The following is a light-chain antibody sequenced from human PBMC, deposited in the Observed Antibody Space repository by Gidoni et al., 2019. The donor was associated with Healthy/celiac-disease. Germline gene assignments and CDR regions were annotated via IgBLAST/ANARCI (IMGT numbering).Light chain of an antibody. CDR1: QSVSSSY. J-gene: IGKJ5*01. CDR3: QQYGSSPSIT. Sequence: IVLTQSPGTLSLSPGERATLSCRASQSVSSSYLGWYQQKPGQAPRLLIYGASSRATGIPDRFSGSGSGTDFTLTISRLEPEDFEVYYCQQYGSSPSITFGQGTRLEIK. CDR2: GAS. V-gene: IGKV3-20*01.